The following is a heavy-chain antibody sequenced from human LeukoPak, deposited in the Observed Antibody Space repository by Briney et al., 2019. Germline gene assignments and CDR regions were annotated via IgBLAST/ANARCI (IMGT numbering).Heavy chain of an antibody. J-gene: IGHJ4*02. CDR3: ARDVGYCSSTSCSRGDY. V-gene: IGHV1-18*01. D-gene: IGHD2-2*01. CDR2: ISAYNGNT. Sequence: ASVKVSCKASGYTFTNYGISWVRQAPGQGLEWMGGISAYNGNTDYAQKLQGRVTMTTDTSTTTAYMELRSQRSDDTAVYYCARDVGYCSSTSCSRGDYWGQGTLVTVSS. CDR1: GYTFTNYG.